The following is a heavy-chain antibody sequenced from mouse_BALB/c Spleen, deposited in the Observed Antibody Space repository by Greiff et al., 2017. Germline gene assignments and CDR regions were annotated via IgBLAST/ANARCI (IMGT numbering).Heavy chain of an antibody. CDR2: ISYDGSN. CDR3: ARENWDVYAMDY. V-gene: IGHV3-6*02. Sequence: DVQLQESGPGLVKPSQSLSLTCSVTGYSITSGYYWNWIRQFPGNKLEWMGYISYDGSNNYNPSLKNRISITRDTSKNQFFLKLNSVTTEDTATYYCARENWDVYAMDYWGQRTSVTVSS. CDR1: GYSITSGYY. J-gene: IGHJ4*01. D-gene: IGHD4-1*01.